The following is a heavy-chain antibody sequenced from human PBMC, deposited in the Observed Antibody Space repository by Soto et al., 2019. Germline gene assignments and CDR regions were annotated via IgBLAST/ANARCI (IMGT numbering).Heavy chain of an antibody. V-gene: IGHV4-34*01. CDR3: ARGGGGYDSGLFDY. J-gene: IGHJ4*02. Sequence: QVPLQQWGAGLLKPSETLSLTCAVYGGSFSGYYWSWIRQPPGEGLEWIGEINHSGSTNYNPSLKTRVTISVDTSKNQFSLKLSSVTAADTAVYYCARGGGGYDSGLFDYWGQGTLVTVSS. CDR1: GGSFSGYY. CDR2: INHSGST. D-gene: IGHD5-12*01.